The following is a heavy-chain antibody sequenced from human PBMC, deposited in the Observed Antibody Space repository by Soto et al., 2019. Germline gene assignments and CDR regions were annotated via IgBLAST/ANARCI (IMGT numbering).Heavy chain of an antibody. CDR2: IWYDGSNK. V-gene: IGHV3-33*06. CDR1: GVTCISYG. Sequence: HPSTVAGVTCISYGMHRVIQAPGKGLEWVAVIWYDGSNKYYADSVKGRFTISRDNSKNTLYLQMNSLRAEDTAVYYCAKASKPWGYYYYSYMDVWGKGTTVTVSS. J-gene: IGHJ6*03. D-gene: IGHD3-16*01. CDR3: AKASKPWGYYYYSYMDV.